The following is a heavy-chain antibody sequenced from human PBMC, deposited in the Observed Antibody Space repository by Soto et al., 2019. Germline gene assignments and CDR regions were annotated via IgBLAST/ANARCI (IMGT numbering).Heavy chain of an antibody. D-gene: IGHD3-22*01. CDR1: GFTFSSYE. CDR3: ARGVLYYYDSSGYPHWFDP. Sequence: GGSLRLSCTASGFTFSSYEMNWVRQSPGNGLEWVSYISSSGTIIYYADSVKGRFNISRDNAKNSLYLQMNSLRAEDTAVYYCARGVLYYYDSSGYPHWFDPWGQGTLVTVSS. V-gene: IGHV3-48*03. CDR2: ISSSGTII. J-gene: IGHJ5*02.